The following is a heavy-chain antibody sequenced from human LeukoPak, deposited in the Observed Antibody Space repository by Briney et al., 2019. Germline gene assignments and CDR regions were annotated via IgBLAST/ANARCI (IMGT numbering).Heavy chain of an antibody. J-gene: IGHJ4*02. CDR3: ARRTRGNNGNDY. Sequence: GSLRLSCAASGFTFSGYSMNWVRQPPGKGLEWIGNIDYSGTTSYDPSLKSRVSISVDTSKNQLSLKLISVTAADTAAYYCARRTRGNNGNDYWGQGTLVTVSS. CDR2: IDYSGTT. D-gene: IGHD1-14*01. CDR1: GFTFSGYS. V-gene: IGHV4-34*01.